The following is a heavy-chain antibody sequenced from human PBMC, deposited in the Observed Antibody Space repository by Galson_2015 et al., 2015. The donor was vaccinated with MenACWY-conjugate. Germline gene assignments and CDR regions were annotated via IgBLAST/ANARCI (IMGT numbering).Heavy chain of an antibody. Sequence: SLRLSCAASGFTFSSYSMNWVRQAPGKGLEWVSCIGGSGNYISYADSVKGRFTISRDNAENSLYLQMDSLRAEDTAAYYCAKDLVKNYEMLTGYYNDWGQGTLVTVSS. J-gene: IGHJ4*02. V-gene: IGHV3-21*04. CDR1: GFTFSSYS. D-gene: IGHD3-9*01. CDR3: AKDLVKNYEMLTGYYND. CDR2: IGGSGNYI.